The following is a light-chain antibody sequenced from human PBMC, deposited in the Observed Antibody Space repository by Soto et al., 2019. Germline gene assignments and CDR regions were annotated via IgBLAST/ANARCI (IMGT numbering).Light chain of an antibody. Sequence: QSVLTQARSVSGSPGQSVTISCTGTSSDVGGYNYVSWYQQHPGKAPKLMIYDVSKRPSGVPDRFSGSKSGNTASLTISGLQAEDEADYYCCSYAGSYNYVFGTGTKVTVL. CDR3: CSYAGSYNYV. J-gene: IGLJ1*01. CDR2: DVS. CDR1: SSDVGGYNY. V-gene: IGLV2-11*01.